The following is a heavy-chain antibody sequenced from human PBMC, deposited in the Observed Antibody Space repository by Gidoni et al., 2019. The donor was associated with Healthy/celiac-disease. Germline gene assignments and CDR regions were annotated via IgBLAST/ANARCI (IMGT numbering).Heavy chain of an antibody. CDR2: ISSSSSYI. CDR1: GFTFSSYS. V-gene: IGHV3-21*01. D-gene: IGHD5-18*01. J-gene: IGHJ4*02. Sequence: EVQLVESGGGLVKPGGSLRLSCAASGFTFSSYSMTWVRQAPGKGLEWVSSISSSSSYIYYADSVKGRFTISRDNAKNSLYLQMNSLRAEDTAVYYCARGGYSYGPPGGDYWGQGTLVTVSS. CDR3: ARGGYSYGPPGGDY.